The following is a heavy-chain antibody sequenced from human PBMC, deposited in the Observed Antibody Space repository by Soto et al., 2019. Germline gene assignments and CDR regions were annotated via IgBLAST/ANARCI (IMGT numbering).Heavy chain of an antibody. Sequence: PSETLSLTCTVSDGSINNYYWNWIRQPPGKGLEWIGYIAYSGGTKYNPSLKSRVTISIDTSKKNFSLKLTSVTAADTAVYYCARSYDFWSGYSLGYWGRGTLVTVSS. D-gene: IGHD3-3*01. CDR2: IAYSGGT. CDR3: ARSYDFWSGYSLGY. V-gene: IGHV4-59*01. J-gene: IGHJ4*02. CDR1: DGSINNYY.